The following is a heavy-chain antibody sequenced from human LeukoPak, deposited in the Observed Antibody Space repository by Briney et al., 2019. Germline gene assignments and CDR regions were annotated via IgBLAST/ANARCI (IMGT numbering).Heavy chain of an antibody. CDR3: AKAPSITMVRGGYYFDY. J-gene: IGHJ4*02. D-gene: IGHD3-10*01. Sequence: GGSLRLSCAASGFTFSSYEMNWVRQAPGKGLEWVSAISGSGGSTYYADSVKGRFTISRDNSKNTLYLQMNSLRAEDTAVYYCAKAPSITMVRGGYYFDYWGQGTLVTVSS. V-gene: IGHV3-23*01. CDR2: ISGSGGST. CDR1: GFTFSSYE.